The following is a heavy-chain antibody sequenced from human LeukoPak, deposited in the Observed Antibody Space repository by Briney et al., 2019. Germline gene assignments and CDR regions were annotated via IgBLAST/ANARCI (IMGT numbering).Heavy chain of an antibody. D-gene: IGHD5-12*01. J-gene: IGHJ4*02. CDR2: IYHSGSI. CDR1: GVSITSGNW. V-gene: IGHV4-4*02. Sequence: SETLSLTCGVSGVSITSGNWWSWVRQPPGKGLEWIGEIYHSGSINYNPSLKSRVTISVDKSKNQFSLKLNSVTAADTAVYYCWHSGHESGLDYWGQGTLVTVSS. CDR3: WHSGHESGLDY.